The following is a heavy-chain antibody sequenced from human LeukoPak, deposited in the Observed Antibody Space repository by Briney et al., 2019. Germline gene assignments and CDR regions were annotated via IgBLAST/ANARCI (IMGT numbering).Heavy chain of an antibody. D-gene: IGHD6-13*01. V-gene: IGHV4-61*01. Sequence: PSETLSLTCTVSGGSVSSGSYYWSWIRQPPGKGLEWIGYIYYSGSTNYNPSLKSRVTISVDTSKNQFSLKLSSVTAADTAVYYCARHKASSSWSHFDSWGQGTLVTVSS. J-gene: IGHJ4*02. CDR3: ARHKASSSWSHFDS. CDR2: IYYSGST. CDR1: GGSVSSGSYY.